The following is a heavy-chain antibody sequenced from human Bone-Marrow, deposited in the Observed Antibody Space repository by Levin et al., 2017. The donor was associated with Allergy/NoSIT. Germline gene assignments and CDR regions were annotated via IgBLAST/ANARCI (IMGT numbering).Heavy chain of an antibody. CDR2: IIPILDKT. D-gene: IGHD3-22*01. J-gene: IGHJ4*02. V-gene: IGHV1-69*02. CDR3: ARSHRGYYDSSGFNI. CDR1: GDTFSSYT. Sequence: ASVKVSCRTSGDTFSSYTIAWVRQAPGQGLEWMGRIIPILDKTNYAQKFQGRVTITADKSTSTAYMELSSLKSEDTAVYFCARSHRGYYDSSGFNIWGQGTLVTVSS.